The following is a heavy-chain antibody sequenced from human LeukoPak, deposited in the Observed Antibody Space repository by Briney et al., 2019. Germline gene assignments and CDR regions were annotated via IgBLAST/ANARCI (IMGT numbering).Heavy chain of an antibody. D-gene: IGHD1-20*01. CDR2: ISGSGDST. V-gene: IGHV3-23*01. Sequence: GGSLRLSCAASGFTFSSYVMSWVRQAPGKGLEWVSAISGSGDSTYYGDSVKGRFTISRDNSKNTLYLQMNSLRAEDTAVYYCAKALTGPRGYFDYWGQGTLVTVSS. CDR1: GFTFSSYV. CDR3: AKALTGPRGYFDY. J-gene: IGHJ4*02.